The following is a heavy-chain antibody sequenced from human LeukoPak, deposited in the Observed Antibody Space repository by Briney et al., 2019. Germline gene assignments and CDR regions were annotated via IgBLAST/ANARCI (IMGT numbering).Heavy chain of an antibody. J-gene: IGHJ3*02. CDR2: IYHSGST. Sequence: SETLSLTCAVSGYSISSGYYWAWIRQPPGKGLEWIGSIYHSGSTYYNPSLKSRVTISVDTSKNQFSLKLSSVTAADTAVYYCARRERGYAFDIWGQGTMVTVSS. CDR1: GYSISSGYY. CDR3: ARRERGYAFDI. V-gene: IGHV4-38-2*01.